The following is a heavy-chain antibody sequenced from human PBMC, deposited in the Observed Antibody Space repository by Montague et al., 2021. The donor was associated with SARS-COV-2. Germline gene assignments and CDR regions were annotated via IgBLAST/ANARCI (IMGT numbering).Heavy chain of an antibody. CDR2: ISYEGSKK. V-gene: IGHV3-30*18. D-gene: IGHD3-9*01. CDR1: GFTFNNYG. CDR3: AKPNEIFWLGQFSRDAFEI. J-gene: IGHJ3*02. Sequence: SLRLSCAGSGFTFNNYGIHWVRHIEGKGLEWVAAISYEGSKKKYADSVKGRFTISRDSFKSTVYLQMNSLKPEDTAVYCCAKPNEIFWLGQFSRDAFEIWGQGTMVTVSS.